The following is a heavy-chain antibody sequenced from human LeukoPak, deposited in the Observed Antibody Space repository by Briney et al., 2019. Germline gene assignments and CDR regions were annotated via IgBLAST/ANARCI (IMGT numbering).Heavy chain of an antibody. D-gene: IGHD4-17*01. V-gene: IGHV4-30-2*01. CDR2: IYHSGST. CDR3: ARKVIYGDYVLNYYYGMDV. Sequence: SQTLSLTCTVSGGSISSGGHSWSWIRQPPGKGLEWIGYIYHSGSTYYNPSLKSRVTISVDRSKNQFSLKLSSVTAAVTAVYYCARKVIYGDYVLNYYYGMDVWGQGTTVTVSS. J-gene: IGHJ6*02. CDR1: GGSISSGGHS.